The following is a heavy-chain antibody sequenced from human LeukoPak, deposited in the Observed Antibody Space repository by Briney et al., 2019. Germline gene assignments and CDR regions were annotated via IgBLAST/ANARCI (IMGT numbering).Heavy chain of an antibody. D-gene: IGHD6-19*01. CDR3: ARDGSGWSRDV. J-gene: IGHJ6*02. CDR1: GGSNSSYY. Sequence: SGTLSLTCTVTGGSNSSYYWSWIRQPPGKGLEWIGYIYYSGSTNYNPSLKSRVTISVDTSKNQFSLKLSSVTAADTAVYYCARDGSGWSRDVWGQGTTVTVSS. V-gene: IGHV4-59*01. CDR2: IYYSGST.